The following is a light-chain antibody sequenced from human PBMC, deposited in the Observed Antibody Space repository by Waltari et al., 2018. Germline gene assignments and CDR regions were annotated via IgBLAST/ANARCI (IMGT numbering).Light chain of an antibody. V-gene: IGLV2-23*01. CDR1: SSDVGNYKL. Sequence: QSALTQPASVSGSPGQSITISCTGTSSDVGNYKLFSWYPQYPGKAPKVMIYDDNRRPSGVSDRFSGSKSGNTASLTISGVQAEDEADYYCCSYAGSYTWVFGGGTKLTVL. CDR2: DDN. CDR3: CSYAGSYTWV. J-gene: IGLJ3*02.